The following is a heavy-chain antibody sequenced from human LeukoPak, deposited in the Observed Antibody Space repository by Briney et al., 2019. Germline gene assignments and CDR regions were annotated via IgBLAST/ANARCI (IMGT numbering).Heavy chain of an antibody. D-gene: IGHD6-13*01. Sequence: PSETLSLTCAVYGGSFSGYSLSWIRQPPGKGLEWIGEINLSGSTNYNPSLKSRVTISVDTSKNQFSLKRSSVTAADTAVYYCASNVLAAAGTHYWGQGTLVTVSS. CDR3: ASNVLAAAGTHY. CDR2: INLSGST. J-gene: IGHJ4*02. V-gene: IGHV4-34*01. CDR1: GGSFSGYS.